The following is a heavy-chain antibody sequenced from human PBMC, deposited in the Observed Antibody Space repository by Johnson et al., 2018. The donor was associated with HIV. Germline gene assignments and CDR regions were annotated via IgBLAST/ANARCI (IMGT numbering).Heavy chain of an antibody. CDR2: ISSSGST. CDR1: GFIFSDYY. Sequence: QVQLVESGGGLVKPGGSLRLSCAASGFIFSDYYMSWIRQAPGKGLEWVSYISSSGSTYYADSVKGRFTISRDNSKNTLYLQMNSLRVEDTAVYYCASEVRGVLDIWAKGQWSPSL. D-gene: IGHD3-10*01. CDR3: ASEVRGVLDI. J-gene: IGHJ3*02. V-gene: IGHV3-11*04.